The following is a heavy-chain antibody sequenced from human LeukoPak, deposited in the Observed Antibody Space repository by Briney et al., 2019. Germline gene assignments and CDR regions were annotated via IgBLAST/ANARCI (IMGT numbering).Heavy chain of an antibody. Sequence: PSETLSLTCTVSGGSISSGGYYWSWIRQPPGKGLEWIGYIYHSGSTYYNPSLKSRVTISVDRSKNQFSLKLSSVTAADTAVYYCARGYCSSTSCYMGGGSGIDYWGQGTLVTVSS. D-gene: IGHD2-2*02. J-gene: IGHJ4*02. CDR2: IYHSGST. CDR1: GGSISSGGYY. V-gene: IGHV4-30-2*01. CDR3: ARGYCSSTSCYMGGGSGIDY.